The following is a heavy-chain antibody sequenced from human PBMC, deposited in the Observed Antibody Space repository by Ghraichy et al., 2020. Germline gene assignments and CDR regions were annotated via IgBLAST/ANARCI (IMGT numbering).Heavy chain of an antibody. D-gene: IGHD6-19*01. J-gene: IGHJ4*02. Sequence: GGSLRLSCSASGFTFSSYAMHWVRQAPGKGLEYVSAISSNGGSTYYADSVKGRFTISRDNSKNTLYLQMSSLRAEDTAVYYCVKDPSSGWGTPWYFDYWGQGTLVTVSS. CDR2: ISSNGGST. CDR3: VKDPSSGWGTPWYFDY. V-gene: IGHV3-64D*06. CDR1: GFTFSSYA.